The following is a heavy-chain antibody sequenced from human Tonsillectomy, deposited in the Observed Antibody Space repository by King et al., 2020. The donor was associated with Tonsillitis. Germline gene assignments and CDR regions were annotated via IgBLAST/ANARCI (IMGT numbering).Heavy chain of an antibody. D-gene: IGHD3-16*01. CDR2: IKTKNYGETT. CDR1: GFTFSNAW. V-gene: IGHV3-15*01. J-gene: IGHJ3*01. CDR3: VTYWGSGTYVVSFDV. Sequence: QLVQSGGGLVKPGGSLRLSCAGSGFTFSNAWMNWVRQAPGKGLEWVGRIKTKNYGETTDYAEPVKGRFTISRDDSKSTLYLQMNSLKTEDTAIYYCVTYWGSGTYVVSFDVWGQGTMVRVSS.